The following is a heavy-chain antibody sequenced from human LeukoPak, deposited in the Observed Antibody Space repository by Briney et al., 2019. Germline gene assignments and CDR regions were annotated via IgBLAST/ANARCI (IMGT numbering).Heavy chain of an antibody. CDR2: ISSSSSYI. CDR3: ARDGPGADGVWFGELSNYYYYGMDV. Sequence: GGSLRLSCAASGFTFSSYSMNWVRQAPGKGLEWVSSISSSSSYIYYADSVKGRFTISRDNAKNSLYLQMNSLRAEDTAVYYCARDGPGADGVWFGELSNYYYYGMDVWGQETTVTVSS. D-gene: IGHD3-10*01. J-gene: IGHJ6*02. CDR1: GFTFSSYS. V-gene: IGHV3-21*01.